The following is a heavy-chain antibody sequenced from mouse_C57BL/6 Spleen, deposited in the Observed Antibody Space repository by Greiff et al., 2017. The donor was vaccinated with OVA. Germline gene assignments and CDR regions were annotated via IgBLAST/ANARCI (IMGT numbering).Heavy chain of an antibody. CDR3: AGLGNYQYYFDY. CDR1: GYAFSSSW. Sequence: VQLQQSGPELVKPGASVKISCKASGYAFSSSWMNWVKQRPGKGLEWIGRIYPGDGDTNYNGKFKGKATLTADKSSSPAYLQLSNLTSEDSAVYFCAGLGNYQYYFDYWGQGTTLTVSS. J-gene: IGHJ2*01. D-gene: IGHD2-1*01. V-gene: IGHV1-82*01. CDR2: IYPGDGDT.